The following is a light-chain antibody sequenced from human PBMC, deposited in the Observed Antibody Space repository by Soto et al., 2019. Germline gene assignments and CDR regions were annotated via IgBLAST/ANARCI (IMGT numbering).Light chain of an antibody. V-gene: IGKV1-5*03. J-gene: IGKJ4*02. CDR1: QSISSW. CDR2: EAS. Sequence: DIQMTQSPSTLSGSVGDRVTITCRASQSISSWLAWYQQKTGKAPKLLIYEASSLEGGVPSRFSGSGSGTEETPTISSLQPDDSATYYCQQYNTYFRTFGEGTKVDIK. CDR3: QQYNTYFRT.